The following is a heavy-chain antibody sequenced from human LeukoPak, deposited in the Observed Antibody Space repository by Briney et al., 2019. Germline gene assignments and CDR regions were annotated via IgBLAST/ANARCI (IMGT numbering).Heavy chain of an antibody. Sequence: GGSLRLSCAASGFTFSSYAMSWVRQAPGKGLEWVSAISGSGGSTYYADSVKGRFTISRDNAENSLYLQMNSLRAEDTAVYYCARDPIVSHNWFDPWGQGTLVTVSS. CDR3: ARDPIVSHNWFDP. CDR2: ISGSGGST. CDR1: GFTFSSYA. D-gene: IGHD2/OR15-2a*01. J-gene: IGHJ5*02. V-gene: IGHV3-23*01.